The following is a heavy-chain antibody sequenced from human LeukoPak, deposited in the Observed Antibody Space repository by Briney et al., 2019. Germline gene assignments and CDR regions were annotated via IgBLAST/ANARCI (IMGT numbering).Heavy chain of an antibody. V-gene: IGHV3-23*01. D-gene: IGHD3-9*01. CDR2: ISGSGGST. Sequence: PGGSLRLSCAASGFTFSSYAMSWVRQAPGKGLEWVSAISGSGGSTYYADSVKGRFTISRDNSKNTLYLQMNSLRAEDTAVYYCARTTRTTYYDIGGHYFDYWGQGTLVTVSS. CDR3: ARTTRTTYYDIGGHYFDY. CDR1: GFTFSSYA. J-gene: IGHJ4*02.